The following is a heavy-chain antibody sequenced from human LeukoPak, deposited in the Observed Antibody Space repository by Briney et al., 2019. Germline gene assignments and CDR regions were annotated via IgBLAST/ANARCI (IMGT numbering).Heavy chain of an antibody. Sequence: PSETLSLTCTVSGNSVSSGTFCWNWIRQPPGKGLEWIGCIYDSGSTNYNPSLKSRVTISVDTSKNQFSLQLTSVTAADAAVYYCARDRGLCSSTSCYVRYFDLWGRGTLVTVSS. D-gene: IGHD2-2*01. CDR3: ARDRGLCSSTSCYVRYFDL. J-gene: IGHJ2*01. CDR2: IYDSGST. CDR1: GNSVSSGTFC. V-gene: IGHV4-61*01.